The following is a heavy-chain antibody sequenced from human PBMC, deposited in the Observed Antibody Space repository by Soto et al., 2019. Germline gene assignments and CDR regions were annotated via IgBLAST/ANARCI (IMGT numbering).Heavy chain of an antibody. CDR3: ASLSGNNWFDP. J-gene: IGHJ5*02. CDR2: IIPIFGTA. Sequence: SVKVSCKASGGTSSSYAISWVRQAPGQGLEWMGGIIPIFGTANYAQKFQGRVTITADKSTSTAYMELSSLRSEDTAVYCCASLSGNNWFDPWGQGTLVTVSS. CDR1: GGTSSSYA. V-gene: IGHV1-69*06. D-gene: IGHD2-15*01.